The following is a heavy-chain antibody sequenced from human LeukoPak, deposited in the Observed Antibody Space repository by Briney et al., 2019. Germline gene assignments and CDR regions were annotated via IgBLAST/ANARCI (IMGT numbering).Heavy chain of an antibody. V-gene: IGHV3-21*01. CDR1: GFTFSNYA. Sequence: GGSLRLSCAASGFTFSNYAMNWVRQAPGKGLEWVASISSSSSYIDYVDSLKGRFTISRDNAQNSLYLQMNNLRAEDTAVYFCAKSNYFDAFDMWGQGTMVSVSS. D-gene: IGHD1-7*01. CDR2: ISSSSSYI. J-gene: IGHJ3*02. CDR3: AKSNYFDAFDM.